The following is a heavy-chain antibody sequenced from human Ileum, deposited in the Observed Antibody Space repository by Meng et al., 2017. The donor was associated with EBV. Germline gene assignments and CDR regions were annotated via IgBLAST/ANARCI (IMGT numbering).Heavy chain of an antibody. V-gene: IGHV4-28*01. CDR3: ARNVPGTSAYYD. CDR2: IYYSGST. CDR1: GYPLSSTNW. D-gene: IGHD3-22*01. J-gene: IGHJ4*02. Sequence: QGQLQGSGPGLVKPSDSLSLTCAVSGYPLSSTNWWGWIRQPPGKGLEWIGYIYYSGSTSYNPSLKSRVTMSVDTSKNQFSLNLNSVTAVDTAVYYCARNVPGTSAYYDWGQGTLVTVSS.